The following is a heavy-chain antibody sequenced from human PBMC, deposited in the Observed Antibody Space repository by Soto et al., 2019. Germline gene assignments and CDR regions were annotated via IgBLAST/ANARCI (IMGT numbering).Heavy chain of an antibody. CDR3: ARGAVEMATLFDP. CDR1: EYSFTRSW. CDR2: IYPGDSDT. V-gene: IGHV5-51*07. J-gene: IGHJ5*02. Sequence: GESLKISCKGSEYSFTRSWIGWVHQMPGKGLEWMGIIYPGDSDTRYSPSFQGQVTISADKSISTAYLQWSSLKASDSAMYYCARGAVEMATLFDPWGQGTLVTVSS. D-gene: IGHD2-15*01.